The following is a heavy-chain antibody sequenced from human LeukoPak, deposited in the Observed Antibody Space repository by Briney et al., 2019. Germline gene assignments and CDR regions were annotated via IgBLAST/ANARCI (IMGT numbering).Heavy chain of an antibody. D-gene: IGHD5-18*01. CDR2: IRSNTYGGTT. CDR1: GFTFSSYE. V-gene: IGHV3-49*03. Sequence: GGSLRLSCAASGFTFSSYEMNWFRQAPGKGLEWVGFIRSNTYGGTTEYAASVKGRFTISRDDSKSIAYLQMNSLKTEDTAVYYCSRAMGPFPRFKFDYWGQETLVTVSS. CDR3: SRAMGPFPRFKFDY. J-gene: IGHJ4*02.